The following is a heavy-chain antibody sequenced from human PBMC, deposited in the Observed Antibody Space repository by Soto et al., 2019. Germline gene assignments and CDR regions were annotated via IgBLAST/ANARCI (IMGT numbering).Heavy chain of an antibody. CDR1: GGSISSSSYY. CDR3: ARPYDGEVFDY. CDR2: IYYSGST. J-gene: IGHJ4*02. Sequence: SETLSLTCTVSGGSISSSSYYWGWIRQPPGKGLEWIGSIYYSGSTYYNPSLKSRVTISVDTSKNQFSLKLSSVTAADTAVYYCARPYDGEVFDYWGQGTLVTVSS. D-gene: IGHD3-10*01. V-gene: IGHV4-39*01.